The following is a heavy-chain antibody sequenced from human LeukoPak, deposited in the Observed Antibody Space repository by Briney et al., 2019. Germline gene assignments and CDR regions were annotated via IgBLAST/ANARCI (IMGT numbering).Heavy chain of an antibody. Sequence: SETLSLTCTVPGGSLSSGDYYWSWIRQHPGKGLEWIGYISYSGSTYYNPSLKSRVTISVDTSKNQFSLKLNSVTAADTAVYYCARAARDGYNYFDYWGQGTLVTVSS. CDR1: GGSLSSGDYY. CDR2: ISYSGST. V-gene: IGHV4-31*03. D-gene: IGHD5-24*01. J-gene: IGHJ4*02. CDR3: ARAARDGYNYFDY.